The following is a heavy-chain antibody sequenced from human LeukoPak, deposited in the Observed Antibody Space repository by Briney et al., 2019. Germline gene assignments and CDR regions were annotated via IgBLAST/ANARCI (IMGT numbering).Heavy chain of an antibody. D-gene: IGHD3-10*01. J-gene: IGHJ6*02. CDR1: GFTFTDYY. V-gene: IGHV3-11*01. CDR2: ISSTGSTI. CDR3: ARGRYYYASWGMDV. Sequence: PGGSLRLSCAASGFTFTDYYMTWIRQAPGKGLEWVSYISSTGSTIHYADPVKGRFTISRDNAKNSLYLQMNSLRAEDTAVYYCARGRYYYASWGMDVWGQGTTVTVSS.